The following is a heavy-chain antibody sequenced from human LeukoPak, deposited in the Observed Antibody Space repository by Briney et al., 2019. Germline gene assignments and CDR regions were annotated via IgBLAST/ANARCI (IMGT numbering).Heavy chain of an antibody. CDR1: GFTLSSDY. Sequence: GGSLRLSCEASGFTLSSDYMSWVRQAPGKGLEWVPVIYSGGSTYYADSVKGRFTISRDNSKNTLYLQMNSLRAEDTAVYYCARDLSIAGRGGYWGQGTLVTVSS. CDR2: IYSGGST. V-gene: IGHV3-66*01. D-gene: IGHD6-13*01. CDR3: ARDLSIAGRGGY. J-gene: IGHJ4*02.